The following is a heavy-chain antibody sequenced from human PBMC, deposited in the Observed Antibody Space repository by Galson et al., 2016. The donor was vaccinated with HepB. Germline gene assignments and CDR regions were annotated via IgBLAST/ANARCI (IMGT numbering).Heavy chain of an antibody. CDR2: TYYRSKWIN. CDR1: GDSVTSNSAA. D-gene: IGHD3-16*01. J-gene: IGHJ6*02. CDR3: ARVGRTAYGMDV. V-gene: IGHV6-1*01. Sequence: CAISGDSVTSNSAAWNWIRSSPSRGLEWLGRTYYRSKWINDYAASVKSRITINADKSKNQFSLHLNSVTPEDTPVYYCARVGRTAYGMDVWGQGTTVTVSS.